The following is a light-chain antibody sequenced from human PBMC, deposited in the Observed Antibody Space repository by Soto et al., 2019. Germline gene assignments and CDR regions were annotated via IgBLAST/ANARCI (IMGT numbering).Light chain of an antibody. Sequence: QSALTQPASVSGSPGQSITISCTGTSSDVGGYNYVSWYQHHPGKAPKLMFYDVSNRPSGVSNRFSGSKSANTASLTISGLQAEDEADYYCSSYTSSSPYVFGTGTKVTVL. J-gene: IGLJ1*01. V-gene: IGLV2-14*03. CDR3: SSYTSSSPYV. CDR2: DVS. CDR1: SSDVGGYNY.